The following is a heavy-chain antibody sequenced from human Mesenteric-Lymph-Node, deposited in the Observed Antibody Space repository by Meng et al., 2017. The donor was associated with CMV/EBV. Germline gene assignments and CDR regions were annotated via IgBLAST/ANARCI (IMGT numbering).Heavy chain of an antibody. CDR3: AKDQCSSTSCYTVFSGYYYYGMDV. V-gene: IGHV3-30*04. Sequence: GGSLRLSCAASGFTFSSYAMHWVRQAPGKGLEWVAVISYDGSNKYYADSVKGRFTISRDNSKNTLYLQMNSLRAEDTAVYYCAKDQCSSTSCYTVFSGYYYYGMDVWGQGTTVTVSS. CDR1: GFTFSSYA. J-gene: IGHJ6*02. CDR2: ISYDGSNK. D-gene: IGHD2-2*02.